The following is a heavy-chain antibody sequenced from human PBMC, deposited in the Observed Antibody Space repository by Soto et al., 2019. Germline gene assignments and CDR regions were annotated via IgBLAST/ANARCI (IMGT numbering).Heavy chain of an antibody. J-gene: IGHJ4*02. CDR3: ARTDVDIVATTPTYYFDY. Sequence: SETLSLTCTVSGGSISSGGYYWSWIRQHPGKGLEWIGYIYYSGSTYYNPSLKSRVTISVDTSKNQFSLKLSSVTAADTAVYYCARTDVDIVATTPTYYFDYWGQGTLVTVSS. V-gene: IGHV4-31*03. D-gene: IGHD5-12*01. CDR1: GGSISSGGYY. CDR2: IYYSGST.